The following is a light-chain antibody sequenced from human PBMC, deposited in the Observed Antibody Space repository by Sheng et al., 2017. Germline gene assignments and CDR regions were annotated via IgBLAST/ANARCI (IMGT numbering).Light chain of an antibody. CDR1: QSVSSN. Sequence: EIVMTQSPATLSVSPGERATLSCRASQSVSSNLARYQQKPGQAPRLLIYGASTRATGIPARFSGSGSGTEFTLTISSLQSEDFATYYCQQYNSYSDFGPGTKVDI. V-gene: IGKV3D-15*01. J-gene: IGKJ3*01. CDR3: QQYNSYSD. CDR2: GAS.